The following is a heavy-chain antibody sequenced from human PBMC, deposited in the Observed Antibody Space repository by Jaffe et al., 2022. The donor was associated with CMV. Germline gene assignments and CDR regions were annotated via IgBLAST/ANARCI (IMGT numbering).Heavy chain of an antibody. CDR3: ARQGELWSVLNWFDP. Sequence: QLQLQESGPGLVKPSETLSLTCTVSGGSISSSSYYWGWIRQPPGKGLEWIGSIYYSGSTYYNPSLKSRVTISVDTSKNQFSLKLSSVTAADTAVYYCARQGELWSVLNWFDPWGQGTLVTVSS. V-gene: IGHV4-39*01. CDR1: GGSISSSSYY. CDR2: IYYSGST. D-gene: IGHD3-10*02. J-gene: IGHJ5*02.